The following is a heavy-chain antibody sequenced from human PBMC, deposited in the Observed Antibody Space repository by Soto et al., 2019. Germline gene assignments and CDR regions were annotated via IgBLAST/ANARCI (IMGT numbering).Heavy chain of an antibody. CDR3: ARGYSSGWSRGGYFDY. V-gene: IGHV3-48*03. CDR1: GFTFSSYD. Sequence: EVQLVESGGGLVQPGGSLRLSCAASGFTFSSYDINWVRQAPGKGLEWLSYISASGSNIYYADSARGRFTISRDNAKNSLYLQMNSLRAEDTAVYYCARGYSSGWSRGGYFDYWGQGTLVTVSS. D-gene: IGHD6-19*01. CDR2: ISASGSNI. J-gene: IGHJ4*02.